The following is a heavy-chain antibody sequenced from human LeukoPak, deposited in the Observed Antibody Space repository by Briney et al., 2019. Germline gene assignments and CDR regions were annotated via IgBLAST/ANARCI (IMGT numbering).Heavy chain of an antibody. CDR1: RYTFTGYY. D-gene: IGHD2-2*02. V-gene: IGHV1-2*02. J-gene: IGHJ4*02. Sequence: GASVKVSCRTSRYTFTGYYMHWVRQAPGQGLEWMGWINPKNGDTSYAQKFQGRVTMTRDTSIDTAFMELSNLRSDDTAVYYCARAGVVPAAIRSPFDFWGQGTLVTVSS. CDR3: ARAGVVPAAIRSPFDF. CDR2: INPKNGDT.